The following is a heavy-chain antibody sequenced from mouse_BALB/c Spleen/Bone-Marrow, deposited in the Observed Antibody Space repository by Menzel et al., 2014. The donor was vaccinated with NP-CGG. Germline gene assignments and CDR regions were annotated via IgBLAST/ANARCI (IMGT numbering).Heavy chain of an antibody. CDR2: ISSVGIYT. D-gene: IGHD2-3*01. Sequence: EVKLMESGGGLVKPGGSLKLSCAASGFTFSSYTMSWVRSTPEKRLEWVATISSVGIYTYYPDSVKGRFTISRDNAKNTLYLQMSSLKSEDTAMYYCTRDLYDGYSYYAMDYWGQGTSVTVSS. V-gene: IGHV5-6-4*01. CDR3: TRDLYDGYSYYAMDY. CDR1: GFTFSSYT. J-gene: IGHJ4*01.